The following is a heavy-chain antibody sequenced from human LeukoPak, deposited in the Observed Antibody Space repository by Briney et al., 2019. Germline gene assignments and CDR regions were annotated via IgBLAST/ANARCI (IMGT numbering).Heavy chain of an antibody. D-gene: IGHD3-10*01. CDR2: ISSSSSTI. CDR3: AREKYYGSGILYYFDS. Sequence: GGSLRLSCAASGFTFSRYSMNWVRQAPGKGLEWLTYISSSSSTIYYADSVKGRFTISRDNAKNSLYLQMNSLRAEDTAVYYCAREKYYGSGILYYFDSWGQGTLVTVSS. J-gene: IGHJ4*02. V-gene: IGHV3-48*01. CDR1: GFTFSRYS.